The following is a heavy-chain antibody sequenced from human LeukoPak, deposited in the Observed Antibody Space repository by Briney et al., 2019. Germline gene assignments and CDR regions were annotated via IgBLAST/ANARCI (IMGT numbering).Heavy chain of an antibody. CDR2: IGIRGDT. CDR1: GFTFIDYD. Sequence: GGSLRLSCAASGFTFIDYDMDWVGHGKGKGLEWVSAIGIRGDTHYSGSVKGRFTISRENAESSLYLQKSSLRAEDTAVYYCARGGIHVSGIDEFDYWGQGTLVTVSS. J-gene: IGHJ4*02. D-gene: IGHD6-19*01. V-gene: IGHV3-13*01. CDR3: ARGGIHVSGIDEFDY.